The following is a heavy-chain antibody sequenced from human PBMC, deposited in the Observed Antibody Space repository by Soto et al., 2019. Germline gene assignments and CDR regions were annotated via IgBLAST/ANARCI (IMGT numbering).Heavy chain of an antibody. Sequence: PSQTLSLTCAISGDSVSSNSAAWNWIRQSPSRGLEWLGRTYYRSKWYNDYAVSVKSRITINPDTSKNQFSLQLNSVTPEDTAVYYCAHTPGYYDSSGYSTPYFDYWGQGXLVTVYS. CDR2: TYYRSKWYN. J-gene: IGHJ4*02. CDR3: AHTPGYYDSSGYSTPYFDY. CDR1: GDSVSSNSAA. V-gene: IGHV6-1*01. D-gene: IGHD3-22*01.